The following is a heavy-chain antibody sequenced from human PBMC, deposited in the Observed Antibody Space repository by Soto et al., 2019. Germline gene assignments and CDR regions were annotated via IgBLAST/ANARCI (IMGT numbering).Heavy chain of an antibody. V-gene: IGHV4-30-2*01. CDR2: IYHSGAT. CDR1: GDSISRDGSS. J-gene: IGHJ4*01. CDR3: AREMSYYFDS. Sequence: QVQLQESGSGLVKPSQTLVLTCTVSGDSISRDGSSWSWLRQPPGKGLEWIGYIYHSGATYYNPSLKSRVTTSVDKSKNQFSLSLASVTAAHTAVYYCAREMSYYFDSWGHGTLVTVSS.